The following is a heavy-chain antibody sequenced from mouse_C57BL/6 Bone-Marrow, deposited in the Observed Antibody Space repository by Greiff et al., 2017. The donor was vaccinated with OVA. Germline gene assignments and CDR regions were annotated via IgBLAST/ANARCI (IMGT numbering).Heavy chain of an antibody. Sequence: EVQLQQSGPELVKPGASVKISCKASGYTFTDYYMNWVKQSHGKSLEWIGDINPNNGGTSYNQKFKGKATLTVDNSSSTAYMELRSLTSEDSAVYYCVPYYYGSSSWYFDVWGTGTTVTVSS. J-gene: IGHJ1*03. D-gene: IGHD1-1*01. V-gene: IGHV1-26*01. CDR1: GYTFTDYY. CDR3: VPYYYGSSSWYFDV. CDR2: INPNNGGT.